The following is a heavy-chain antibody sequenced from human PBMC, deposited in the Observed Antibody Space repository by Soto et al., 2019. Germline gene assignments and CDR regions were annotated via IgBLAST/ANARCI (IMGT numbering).Heavy chain of an antibody. D-gene: IGHD2-21*02. Sequence: SVKVSCKASGGTFSSYAISWVRQAPGQGLGWMGGIIPIFGTANYAQKFQGRVTITADESTSTAYMELSSLRSEDTAVYYCARDWDCGGDCFSGTHWGQGTLVTAPQ. J-gene: IGHJ4*02. CDR2: IIPIFGTA. CDR1: GGTFSSYA. V-gene: IGHV1-69*13. CDR3: ARDWDCGGDCFSGTH.